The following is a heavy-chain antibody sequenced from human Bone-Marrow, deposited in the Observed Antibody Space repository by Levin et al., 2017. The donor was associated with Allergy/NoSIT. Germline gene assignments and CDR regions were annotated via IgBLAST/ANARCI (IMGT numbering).Heavy chain of an antibody. CDR3: AKDRIFGQVITYGMDV. V-gene: IGHV3-30*18. CDR1: GFTLSTYG. Sequence: GGSLRLSCAASGFTLSTYGMHWVRQAPGRGLEWVAVMSYDGTKKYYADSVKGRFTISRDNSNNTRKVRMNSLRPEDTALYYCAKDRIFGQVITYGMDVWGQGTTVTVSS. D-gene: IGHD3/OR15-3a*01. CDR2: MSYDGTKK. J-gene: IGHJ6*02.